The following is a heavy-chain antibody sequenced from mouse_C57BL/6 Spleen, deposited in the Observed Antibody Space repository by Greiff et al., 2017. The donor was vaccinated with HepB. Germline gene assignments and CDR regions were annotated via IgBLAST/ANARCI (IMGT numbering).Heavy chain of an antibody. V-gene: IGHV1-39*01. CDR2: INPNYGTT. Sequence: VQLKESGPELVKPGASVKISCTASGYSFTDYNMNWVKQSTGKSLEWIGVINPNYGTTSYNQKFKGKATLTVDQSSSTAYMQLNSLTSEDSAVYYCAHYWNAMDYWGQGTSVTVSS. CDR1: GYSFTDYN. D-gene: IGHD1-1*01. J-gene: IGHJ4*01. CDR3: AHYWNAMDY.